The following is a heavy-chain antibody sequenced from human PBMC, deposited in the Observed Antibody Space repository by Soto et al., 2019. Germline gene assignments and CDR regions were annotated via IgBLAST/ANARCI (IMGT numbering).Heavy chain of an antibody. Sequence: QVQLVQSGAEVKKSGSSVKVSCKASGVTFSSYTISWVRQAPGQGLEWMGGIIPIFAPANYAQKSQGRVTITADQPTSTAYMELSRLRFEDTAVYYCAGTSWNYYYGMDVWGQGTTVTVSS. CDR2: IIPIFAPA. J-gene: IGHJ6*02. V-gene: IGHV1-69*01. CDR1: GVTFSSYT. D-gene: IGHD6-13*01. CDR3: AGTSWNYYYGMDV.